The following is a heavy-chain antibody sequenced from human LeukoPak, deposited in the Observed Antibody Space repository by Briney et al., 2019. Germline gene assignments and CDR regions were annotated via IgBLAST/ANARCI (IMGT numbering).Heavy chain of an antibody. Sequence: PSETLSLTCTVSGGSISSSSYYWGWIRQPAGKGLEWIGYVYYTGSTNYSPSLKSRVTISVDTSKNQFSLKLSSVTAADTAVYYCARVDEVYDAFDIWGQGTMVTVSS. J-gene: IGHJ3*02. CDR2: VYYTGST. D-gene: IGHD5/OR15-5a*01. CDR1: GGSISSSSYY. V-gene: IGHV4-61*05. CDR3: ARVDEVYDAFDI.